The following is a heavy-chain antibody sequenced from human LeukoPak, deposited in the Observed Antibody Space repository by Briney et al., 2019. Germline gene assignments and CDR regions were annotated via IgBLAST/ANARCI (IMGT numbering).Heavy chain of an antibody. CDR2: IYYSGST. CDR3: ARGCYDFWSGLLFDY. D-gene: IGHD3-3*01. CDR1: GGFISSGGYY. Sequence: SETLSLTWTVSGGFISSGGYYWSWIRQHPGKGLEWIGYIYYSGSTYYNPSLKSRVTISVDTSKDQFSLKLSSVTAADTAVYYCARGCYDFWSGLLFDYWGQGTLVTVSS. J-gene: IGHJ4*02. V-gene: IGHV4-31*02.